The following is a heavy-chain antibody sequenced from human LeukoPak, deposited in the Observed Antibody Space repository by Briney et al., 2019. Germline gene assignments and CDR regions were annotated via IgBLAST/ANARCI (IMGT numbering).Heavy chain of an antibody. CDR1: GGSFSGYY. CDR2: INHSGST. Sequence: SETLSLTCAVYGGSFSGYYWSWIRQPPGQGLEWIGEINHSGSTNYNPSLKSRVTISVDTSKNQFSLKLSSVTAADTAVYYCASQVLRLNMDAWGRGTTVTVSS. V-gene: IGHV4-34*01. D-gene: IGHD3-3*01. J-gene: IGHJ6*03. CDR3: ASQVLRLNMDA.